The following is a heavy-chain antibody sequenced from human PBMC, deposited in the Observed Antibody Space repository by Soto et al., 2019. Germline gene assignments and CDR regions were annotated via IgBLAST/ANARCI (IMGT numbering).Heavy chain of an antibody. CDR1: GGTFSSCA. V-gene: IGHV1-69*13. CDR3: ATTTADYYDSSGYYAL. J-gene: IGHJ3*01. Sequence: SVKVSCKASGGTFSSCAISWVRQAPGQGLEWMGGIIPIFGTANYAQKFQGRVTITADESTSTAYMELSSLRSEDTAVYYCATTTADYYDSSGYYALWGQGTMVTVSS. CDR2: IIPIFGTA. D-gene: IGHD3-22*01.